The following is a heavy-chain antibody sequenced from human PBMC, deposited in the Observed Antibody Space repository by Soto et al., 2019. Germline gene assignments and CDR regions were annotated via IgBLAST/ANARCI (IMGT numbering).Heavy chain of an antibody. CDR3: ARVGQTFYYDTAPEFDY. Sequence: SVQVSCKASGGTFSSYAISWVRQAPGQGLEWMGGIIPIFGTANYAQKFQGRVTMTTDTSTSTAYMELRSLRSDDTAVYYCARVGQTFYYDTAPEFDYWCQATLVTVSS. D-gene: IGHD3-22*01. V-gene: IGHV1-69*05. CDR1: GGTFSSYA. J-gene: IGHJ4*02. CDR2: IIPIFGTA.